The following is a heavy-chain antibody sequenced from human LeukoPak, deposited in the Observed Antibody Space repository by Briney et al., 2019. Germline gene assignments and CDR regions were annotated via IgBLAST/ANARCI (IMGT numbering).Heavy chain of an antibody. CDR3: ARVHYDILTGLDWKFDP. Sequence: PSGTLSLTCAVSGGSISSSNWWSWVRQPPGKGLEWIGEIYHSGSTNYNPSLKSRVTISVDKSKNQFSLKLSSVTAADTAVYYCARVHYDILTGLDWKFDPWGQGTLVTVSS. V-gene: IGHV4-4*02. CDR2: IYHSGST. J-gene: IGHJ5*02. D-gene: IGHD3-9*01. CDR1: GGSISSSNW.